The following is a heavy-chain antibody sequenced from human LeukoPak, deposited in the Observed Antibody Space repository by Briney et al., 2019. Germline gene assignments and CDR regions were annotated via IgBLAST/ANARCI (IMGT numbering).Heavy chain of an antibody. D-gene: IGHD4-23*01. J-gene: IGHJ5*02. CDR3: ARDYGGNSGWFDP. CDR2: MNPNSGNT. CDR1: GYTFTSYD. V-gene: IGHV1-8*01. Sequence: ALVKVSCKASGYTFTSYDINWVRQATGQGLEWLGWMNPNSGNTGYEQKFQGRVTMTRNTSISTAYMELSSLRSDDTAVYFCARDYGGNSGWFDPWGQGTLVTVSS.